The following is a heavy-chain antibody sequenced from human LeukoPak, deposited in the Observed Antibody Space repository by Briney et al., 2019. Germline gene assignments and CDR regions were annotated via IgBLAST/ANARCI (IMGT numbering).Heavy chain of an antibody. J-gene: IGHJ5*02. CDR3: SRDHSKYYDFWSGYFTWFDP. CDR2: IYTSGST. CDR1: GGSISSGRYY. Sequence: TLSLTCTVSGGSISSGRYYWSWIRQPAGKGLEWIGRIYTSGSTNYNHSLKSRVTISVDTSKNQFSLKLSSVTAADTAVSYCSRDHSKYYDFWSGYFTWFDPWGQGTLVTVSS. D-gene: IGHD3-3*01. V-gene: IGHV4-61*02.